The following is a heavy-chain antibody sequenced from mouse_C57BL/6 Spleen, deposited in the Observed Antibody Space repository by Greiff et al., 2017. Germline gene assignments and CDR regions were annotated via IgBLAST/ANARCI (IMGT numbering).Heavy chain of an antibody. CDR3: ARLYYGNYVDYAMDY. V-gene: IGHV5-17*01. Sequence: EVKLQESGGGLVKPGGSLKLSCAASGFTFSDYGMHWVRQAPEKGLEWVAYISSGSSTIYYADTVKGRFTISRDNAKNTLFLPMTSLRSEDTAMYYCARLYYGNYVDYAMDYWGQGTSVTVSS. CDR1: GFTFSDYG. CDR2: ISSGSSTI. J-gene: IGHJ4*01. D-gene: IGHD2-1*01.